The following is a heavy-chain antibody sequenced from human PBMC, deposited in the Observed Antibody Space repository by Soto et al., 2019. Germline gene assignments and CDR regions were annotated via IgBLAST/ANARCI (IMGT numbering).Heavy chain of an antibody. CDR2: ISGSGGST. Sequence: EVQLLESGGGLVQPGGSLRLSCAASGFTFSSYAMSWVRQAPGKGLEWVSAISGSGGSTYYADSVKGRFTISRDNSKNTLYLQMNSLRAEDTAVYYCAITRLVGIAVAVNVPGPFDYWGQGTLVTVSS. V-gene: IGHV3-23*01. CDR3: AITRLVGIAVAVNVPGPFDY. J-gene: IGHJ4*02. CDR1: GFTFSSYA. D-gene: IGHD6-19*01.